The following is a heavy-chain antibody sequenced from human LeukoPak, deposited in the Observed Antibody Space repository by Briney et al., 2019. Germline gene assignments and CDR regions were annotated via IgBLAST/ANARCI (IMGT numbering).Heavy chain of an antibody. CDR3: AKDSIQLWFNSRLGYMDV. CDR2: ISGSGGST. D-gene: IGHD5-18*01. V-gene: IGHV3-23*01. Sequence: SGGSLRLSCAASGFTFSSYGMSWVRQAPGKGLEWVSAISGSGGSTYYADSVKGRFTISRDNSKNTLYLQMNSLRAEDTAVYYCAKDSIQLWFNSRLGYMDVWGKGTTVTISS. CDR1: GFTFSSYG. J-gene: IGHJ6*03.